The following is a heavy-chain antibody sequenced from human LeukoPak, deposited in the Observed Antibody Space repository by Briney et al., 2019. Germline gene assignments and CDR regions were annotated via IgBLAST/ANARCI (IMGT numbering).Heavy chain of an antibody. Sequence: GGSLRLSCAASGFAFSSYWMHWVRQVPGKGLVWVSRINPGGSSTAYADSVKGRFTISRDNAENTLYLQMNSLRAEDTAVYYCARSNQADDYWGQGTLVTVSS. CDR2: INPGGSST. V-gene: IGHV3-74*01. CDR1: GFAFSSYW. CDR3: ARSNQADDY. D-gene: IGHD4-11*01. J-gene: IGHJ4*02.